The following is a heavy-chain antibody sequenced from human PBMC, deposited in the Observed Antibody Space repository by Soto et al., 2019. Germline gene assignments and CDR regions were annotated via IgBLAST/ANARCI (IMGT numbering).Heavy chain of an antibody. CDR1: GYTFTSYG. D-gene: IGHD2-2*01. CDR2: ISAYNGNT. Sequence: QVQLVQSGAEVKKPGASVKVSCKASGYTFTSYGISWVRQAPGQGLEWLGWISAYNGNTNYAQKLQGRVTMTTDTSTSTAYMEWRSLRSDDTAVFYCARSDIEVVPAAAFDYWGQGTLVTVSS. CDR3: ARSDIEVVPAAAFDY. V-gene: IGHV1-18*01. J-gene: IGHJ4*02.